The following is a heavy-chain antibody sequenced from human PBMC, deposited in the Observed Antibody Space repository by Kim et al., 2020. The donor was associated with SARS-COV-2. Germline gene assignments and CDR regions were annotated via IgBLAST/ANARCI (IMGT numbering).Heavy chain of an antibody. D-gene: IGHD3-16*01. CDR2: ITDDGDGT. CDR3: AKGRGTYPGVIDF. J-gene: IGHJ4*02. V-gene: IGHV3-23*01. CDR1: GFTLRYYG. Sequence: GGSLRLSCAAPGFTLRYYGMNWVRQAPGKGLEWVSGITDDGDGTYYGDSVKGRFTISRDNSKNTLYLQMNSLRADDTAIYHCAKGRGTYPGVIDFWGQGTLVTVSS.